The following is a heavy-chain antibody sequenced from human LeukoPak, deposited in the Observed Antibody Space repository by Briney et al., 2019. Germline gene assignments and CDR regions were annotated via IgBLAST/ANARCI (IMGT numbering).Heavy chain of an antibody. CDR1: GGTFSSYA. V-gene: IGHV1-69*05. J-gene: IGHJ4*02. CDR2: INPIFGTA. Sequence: ASVKVSCKASGGTFSSYAISWVRQAPGQGLEWMGGINPIFGTANYAQKFQGRVTITTDESTSTAYMGMSSLRSEDTAVYYCARDADAYCGGDCYSYFDYWGQGTLVTVSS. CDR3: ARDADAYCGGDCYSYFDY. D-gene: IGHD2-21*02.